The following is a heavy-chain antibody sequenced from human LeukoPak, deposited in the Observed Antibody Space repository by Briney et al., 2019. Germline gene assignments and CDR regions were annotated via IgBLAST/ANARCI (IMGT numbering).Heavy chain of an antibody. CDR3: ARSKYSSSWKKGQNNWFDP. D-gene: IGHD6-13*01. CDR1: GYTFTGYY. J-gene: IGHJ5*02. V-gene: IGHV1-2*02. CDR2: INPNSGGT. Sequence: ASVKVSCKASGYTFTGYYMHWVRQAPGQGLEWMGWINPNSGGTNYAQKFQGRVTMTRDTSTSTAYMELSRLRSDDTAVYYCARSKYSSSWKKGQNNWFDPWGQGTLVTVSS.